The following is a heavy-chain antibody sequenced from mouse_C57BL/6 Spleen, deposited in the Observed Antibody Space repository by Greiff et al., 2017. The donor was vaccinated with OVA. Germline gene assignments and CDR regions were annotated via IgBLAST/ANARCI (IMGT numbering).Heavy chain of an antibody. Sequence: VQGVESGAELVRPGASVTLSCKASGYTFTDYEMHWVKQTPVHGLEWIGAIDPETGGTAYNQKFKGKAILTADKSSSTAYMELRSLTSEDSAVYYCTRGELGRRYFDYWGQGTTLTVSS. CDR1: GYTFTDYE. D-gene: IGHD4-1*01. CDR3: TRGELGRRYFDY. V-gene: IGHV1-15*01. CDR2: IDPETGGT. J-gene: IGHJ2*01.